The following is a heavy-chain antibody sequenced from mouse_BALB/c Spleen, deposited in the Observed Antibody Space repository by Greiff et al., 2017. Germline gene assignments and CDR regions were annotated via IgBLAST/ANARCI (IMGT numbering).Heavy chain of an antibody. CDR1: GYTFTDYE. V-gene: IGHV1-15*01. Sequence: QVQLQQSGAELVRPGASVTLSCKASGYTFTDYEMHWVKQTPVHGLEWIGAIDPETGGTAYNQKFKGKATLTADKSSSTACMELRSLTSEDSAVYYCTRKDYYRRAMDYWGQGTSVTVSS. D-gene: IGHD2-12*01. CDR3: TRKDYYRRAMDY. J-gene: IGHJ4*01. CDR2: IDPETGGT.